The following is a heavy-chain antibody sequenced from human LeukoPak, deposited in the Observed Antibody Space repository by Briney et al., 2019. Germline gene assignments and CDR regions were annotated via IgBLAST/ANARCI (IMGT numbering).Heavy chain of an antibody. V-gene: IGHV3-7*01. CDR1: GFTFSSYW. J-gene: IGHJ6*03. CDR2: IKQDGSEK. D-gene: IGHD3/OR15-3a*01. CDR3: ARDNGDWIYYYYMDV. Sequence: PGGSLRLSCAASGFTFSSYWMSWVRQAPGKGLEWVANIKQDGSEKYYVDSVKGRFSISRDNAKNSLYLQMNSLRAEDTAVYYCARDNGDWIYYYYMDVWGKGTTVTVSS.